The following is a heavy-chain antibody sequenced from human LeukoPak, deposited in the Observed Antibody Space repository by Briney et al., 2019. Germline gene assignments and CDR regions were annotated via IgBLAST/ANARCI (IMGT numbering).Heavy chain of an antibody. Sequence: ASVKVSCKASGYTFTGYYMHRVRQAPGQGLEWMGWINPNSGGTNYAQKFQGRVTMTRDTSISTAYMELSRLRSDDTAVYYCARLAYCGGDCYWHGMDVWGQGTTVTVSS. V-gene: IGHV1-2*02. J-gene: IGHJ6*02. D-gene: IGHD2-21*02. CDR1: GYTFTGYY. CDR3: ARLAYCGGDCYWHGMDV. CDR2: INPNSGGT.